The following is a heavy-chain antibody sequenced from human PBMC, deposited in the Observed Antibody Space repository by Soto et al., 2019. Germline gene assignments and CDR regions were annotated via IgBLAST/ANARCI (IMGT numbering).Heavy chain of an antibody. CDR3: AKSQERELPRVIDF. D-gene: IGHD1-7*01. CDR1: GLTFSNYA. CDR2: MSGSSSTT. J-gene: IGHJ4*02. V-gene: IGHV3-23*01. Sequence: PGGSLRLSCATSGLTFSNYAMSWVRQAPGGGLEWVSSMSGSSSTTYYADSVRGRFTISRDRSKNTLYPQMSSLRAEDTALYYCAKSQERELPRVIDFWGQGTLVTVSS.